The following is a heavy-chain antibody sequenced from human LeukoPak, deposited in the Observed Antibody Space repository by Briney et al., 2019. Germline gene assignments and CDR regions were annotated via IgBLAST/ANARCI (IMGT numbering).Heavy chain of an antibody. CDR1: GFTFSSHE. J-gene: IGHJ3*01. V-gene: IGHV3-48*03. Sequence: QPGGSLRLSCAASGFTFSSHEMNWVRQAPGKGLEWVAVIRDSGSPIYYADSVKGRFTIYRDKDKNSLYLQMNSLRAEDTALYYCARQTLGATGYSAFDFWGQGTLVTVSS. D-gene: IGHD3-9*01. CDR2: IRDSGSPI. CDR3: ARQTLGATGYSAFDF.